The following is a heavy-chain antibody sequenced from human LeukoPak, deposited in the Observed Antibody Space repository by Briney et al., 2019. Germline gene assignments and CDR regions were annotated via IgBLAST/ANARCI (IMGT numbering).Heavy chain of an antibody. CDR2: IFYSGST. D-gene: IGHD2-15*01. V-gene: IGHV4-39*01. CDR3: ARHVGGGRWRFDY. Sequence: PGGSLRLSCAASGFTVSSNYMSWVRQPPGKGLEWIGSIFYSGSTYYTPSLKSRVTMSVDTAQIQFSLRLTSVTAADTAVYYCARHVGGGRWRFDYWGQGTQVTVSS. CDR1: GFTVSSNY. J-gene: IGHJ4*02.